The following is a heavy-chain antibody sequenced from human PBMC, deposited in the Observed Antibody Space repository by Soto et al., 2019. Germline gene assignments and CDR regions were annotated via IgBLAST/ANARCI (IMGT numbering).Heavy chain of an antibody. CDR2: ISGSGTTT. V-gene: IGHV3-23*04. Sequence: VQLVESGGGLVQPGGSLRLSCAVSGFTFSTFGMSWVRQPPGKGLEGVSMISGSGTTTYYPDSVKGRFTISRDNSRNTLYLQVTSLRAEDTAVYYCARHMWDLVEPLVDTWGQGTRVTVSP. CDR1: GFTFSTFG. D-gene: IGHD1-1*01. J-gene: IGHJ5*02. CDR3: ARHMWDLVEPLVDT.